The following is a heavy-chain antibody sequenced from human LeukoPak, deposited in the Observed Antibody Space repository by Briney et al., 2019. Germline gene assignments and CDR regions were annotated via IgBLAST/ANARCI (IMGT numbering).Heavy chain of an antibody. CDR2: TFNSGSTH. D-gene: IGHD2-15*01. V-gene: IGHV4-59*01. CDR3: ARAGRYCSGGSCQTGAFDI. Sequence: RSSETLSLTCTVSGGSISSYYWSWIRQPPGKGLEWIGYTFNSGSTHYYNLSLKSRVTISVDTSKNQFSLKLTSVTAADTAVYYCARAGRYCSGGSCQTGAFDIWGQGTMVTVSS. CDR1: GGSISSYY. J-gene: IGHJ3*02.